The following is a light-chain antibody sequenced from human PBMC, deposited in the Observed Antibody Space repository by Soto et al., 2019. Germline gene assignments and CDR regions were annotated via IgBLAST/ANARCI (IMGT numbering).Light chain of an antibody. CDR3: KQYNNWPRT. V-gene: IGKV3-15*01. CDR2: GAY. J-gene: IGKJ1*01. CDR1: QSVSSN. Sequence: EIVMTQSPATLSVSPGERATLSCRASQSVSSNLAWYQQKPGQAPRLLIHGAYTRATGIQARFSGSGSGTEFTLTIKSLQSEDFAVYYCKQYNNWPRTFGQGTKVDI.